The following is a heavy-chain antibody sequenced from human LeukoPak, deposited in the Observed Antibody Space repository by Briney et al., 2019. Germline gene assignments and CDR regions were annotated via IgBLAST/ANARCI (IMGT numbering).Heavy chain of an antibody. Sequence: PGGSLRLSCAASGFTFSSYGMHWVRQAPGKGLEWVAFIRYDGSNKYYADSVKGRFTISRDNSKNTLYLQMGSLRAEDMAVYYCARGNTYYYDSSGYYFPYWGQGTLVTVSS. J-gene: IGHJ4*02. CDR1: GFTFSSYG. D-gene: IGHD3-22*01. V-gene: IGHV3-30*02. CDR3: ARGNTYYYDSSGYYFPY. CDR2: IRYDGSNK.